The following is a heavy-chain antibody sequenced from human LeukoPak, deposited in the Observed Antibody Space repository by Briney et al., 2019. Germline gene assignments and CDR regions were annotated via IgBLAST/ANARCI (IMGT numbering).Heavy chain of an antibody. D-gene: IGHD5-18*01. Sequence: PSETLSLTCAVYGGSFSGYYWSWIRQPPGKGLEWIGEINHSGSTNYNPSLKSRVTISVDTSKNQFSLKLSSVTAADTAVYYCAGSDTFDYWGRVTLVTVSS. CDR3: AGSDTFDY. CDR2: INHSGST. CDR1: GGSFSGYY. V-gene: IGHV4-34*01. J-gene: IGHJ4*02.